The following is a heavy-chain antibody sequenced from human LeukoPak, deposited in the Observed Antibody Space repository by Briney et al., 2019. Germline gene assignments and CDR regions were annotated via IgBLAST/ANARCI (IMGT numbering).Heavy chain of an antibody. J-gene: IGHJ4*02. CDR3: AREARRDGYNPRGY. Sequence: SETLSLTCTVSGGSISSNTYYWGWIRRHPGKGLEWIGSINYSGSTYYNPSLKSRVTISVDTSKNQFSLKLSSVTAADTAVYYCAREARRDGYNPRGYWGQGTLVTVSS. D-gene: IGHD5-24*01. CDR1: GGSISSNTYY. V-gene: IGHV4-39*02. CDR2: INYSGST.